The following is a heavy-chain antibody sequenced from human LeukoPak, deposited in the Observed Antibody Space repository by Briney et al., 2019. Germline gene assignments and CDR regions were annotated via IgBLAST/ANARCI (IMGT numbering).Heavy chain of an antibody. J-gene: IGHJ4*02. V-gene: IGHV3-23*01. D-gene: IGHD3-10*01. CDR2: ISGSGGST. Sequence: GGSLRLSCAASGFTFSNYAMSWVRQAPGKGLEWVSGISGSGGSTYYAESVKGRFTISRDNSKYTLYLQMNSLRAEDTASHYCAKWFGEPFFDYWGQGTLVTVSS. CDR1: GFTFSNYA. CDR3: AKWFGEPFFDY.